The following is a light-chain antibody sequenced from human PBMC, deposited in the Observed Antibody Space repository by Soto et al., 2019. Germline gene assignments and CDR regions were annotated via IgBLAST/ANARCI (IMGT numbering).Light chain of an antibody. V-gene: IGKV1-27*01. Sequence: DIQRTQSPSSLSASVGDRVTITCRARQGISNYLAWYQQKPGKVPKLLIYAASTLQSGVPSRFSGSGSGTDFTLTISSLQPEDVATYYCQKYNSAPRTFGQGTEVEI. J-gene: IGKJ1*01. CDR1: QGISNY. CDR3: QKYNSAPRT. CDR2: AAS.